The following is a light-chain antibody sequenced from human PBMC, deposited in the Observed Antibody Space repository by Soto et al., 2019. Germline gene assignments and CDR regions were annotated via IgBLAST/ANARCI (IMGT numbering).Light chain of an antibody. CDR3: QQYDNWLGT. CDR1: QSVSTN. V-gene: IGKV3D-15*01. J-gene: IGKJ1*01. CDR2: DAS. Sequence: EIVMTQSPATLSVSPGESGTLSCRASQSVSTNLAWYQQTPGQAPRLLIFDASARATAIPARFSGSGSGTDFTLTISSLQSEDFAVYYCQQYDNWLGTFGQGTKVEVK.